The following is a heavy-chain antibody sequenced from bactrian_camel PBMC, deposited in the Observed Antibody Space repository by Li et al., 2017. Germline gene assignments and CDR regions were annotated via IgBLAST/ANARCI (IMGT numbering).Heavy chain of an antibody. V-gene: IGHV3S40*01. J-gene: IGHJ4*01. CDR2: IDTTGGTT. CDR3: ATIGGAGDDWSTALFSGDPGAVRR. CDR1: GFLFNSAF. Sequence: VQLVESGGGLVQPGGSLKLSCTASGFLFNSAFMSWVRQAPGKGLEWVSTIDTTGGTTYYAESVKGRFTISRSNAKNTVYLQMNGLKPEDTADYYCATIGGAGDDWSTALFSGDPGAVRRWGQGTQVTVS. D-gene: IGHD1*01.